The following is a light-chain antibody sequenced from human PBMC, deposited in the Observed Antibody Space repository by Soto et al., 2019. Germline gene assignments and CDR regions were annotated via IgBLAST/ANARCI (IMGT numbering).Light chain of an antibody. CDR3: QQHADYPIT. Sequence: DIQMTQSPSTLSASIGDTVTITCRASHNIDTWLAWFQQKPGKAPNLLTYKASTLDAGVPSRFSGSASGTEFTLTISSLQPDDFATYYCQQHADYPITFGGGTKVDIK. CDR2: KAS. CDR1: HNIDTW. J-gene: IGKJ4*01. V-gene: IGKV1-5*03.